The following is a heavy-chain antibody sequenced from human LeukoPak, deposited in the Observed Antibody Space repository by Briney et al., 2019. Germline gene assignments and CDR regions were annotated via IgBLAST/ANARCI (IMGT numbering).Heavy chain of an antibody. CDR2: IYPGDSDT. CDR3: ASWGPYGGIDDAFDI. Sequence: GESLKISCKGSGYSFTSYWIGWVRQMPGKGLEWMGIIYPGDSDTRYSPSFQGQVTISADKSISTAYLQWSSLKASDTAMYYCASWGPYGGIDDAFDIWGQGTMVTVSS. J-gene: IGHJ3*02. CDR1: GYSFTSYW. D-gene: IGHD4-23*01. V-gene: IGHV5-51*01.